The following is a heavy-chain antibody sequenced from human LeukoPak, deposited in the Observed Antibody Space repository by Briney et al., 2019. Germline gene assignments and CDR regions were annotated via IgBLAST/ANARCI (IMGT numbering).Heavy chain of an antibody. CDR1: GGSISSSY. D-gene: IGHD3-3*01. J-gene: IGHJ3*02. V-gene: IGHV4-4*07. Sequence: SETLSLTCIVSGGSISSSYWSWIRQPAGKRLEWIGRIYNGGTTDYNPSLKSRVTMSVDTSKNHFSLKLTSVSAADTAVYYCARDFRSGLQFLGVFDIWGQGTVVTVSS. CDR2: IYNGGTT. CDR3: ARDFRSGLQFLGVFDI.